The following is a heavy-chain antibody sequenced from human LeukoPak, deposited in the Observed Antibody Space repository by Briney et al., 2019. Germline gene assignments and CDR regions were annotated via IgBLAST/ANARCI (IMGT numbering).Heavy chain of an antibody. CDR3: AKDRGIAVAGTGRTPYFDY. D-gene: IGHD6-19*01. CDR1: GFTFSSYG. V-gene: IGHV3-30*02. CDR2: IRYDGSNK. J-gene: IGHJ4*02. Sequence: GGSLRLSCAASGFTFSSYGMHWVRQAPGKGPEWVAFIRYDGSNKYYADSVKGRFTISRDNSKNTLYLQMNSLRAEDTAVYYCAKDRGIAVAGTGRTPYFDYWGQGTLVTVSS.